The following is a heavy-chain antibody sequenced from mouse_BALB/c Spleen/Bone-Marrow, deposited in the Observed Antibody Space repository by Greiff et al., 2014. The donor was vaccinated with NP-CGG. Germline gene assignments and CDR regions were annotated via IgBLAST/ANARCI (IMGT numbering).Heavy chain of an antibody. CDR2: IYPGDGDT. V-gene: IGHV1-87*01. J-gene: IGHJ4*01. CDR1: GCTFTSYW. Sequence: QVQLQQSGAELARPGASVKLSCKASGCTFTSYWMQWVKQRPGQGLEWIGAIYPGDGDTRYTQKFKGKATLTADKSSSTAYMQLSSLASEGSAVYYCARYYYAMDYWGQGTSVTVSS. CDR3: ARYYYAMDY.